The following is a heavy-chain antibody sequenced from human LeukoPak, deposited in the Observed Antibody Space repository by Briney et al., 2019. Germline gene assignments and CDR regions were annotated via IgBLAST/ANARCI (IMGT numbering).Heavy chain of an antibody. CDR2: INHSGST. V-gene: IGHV4-34*01. CDR3: ARARGYYYDSSGHAQGYYFDY. Sequence: SETLSLTCAVYGGSFSGYYWSWIRQPPGKGLEWIGEINHSGSTNYNPSLKSRVTISVDTSKNQFSLKLSSVTAADTAVYYCARARGYYYDSSGHAQGYYFDYWGQGTLVTVSS. J-gene: IGHJ4*02. D-gene: IGHD3-22*01. CDR1: GGSFSGYY.